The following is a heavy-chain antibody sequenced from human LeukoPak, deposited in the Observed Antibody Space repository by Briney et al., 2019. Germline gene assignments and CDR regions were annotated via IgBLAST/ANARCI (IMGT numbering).Heavy chain of an antibody. CDR1: GFTFSSYW. Sequence: GGSLRLSCAASGFTFSSYWMSWVRQAPGKGLEWVAIIKQDGSEKYYVDSVKGRFTISRDNAKNSLYLQMNSLRAEDTAVYYCARAVAVAMFDYWGQGTLVTVSS. J-gene: IGHJ4*02. CDR3: ARAVAVAMFDY. V-gene: IGHV3-7*01. CDR2: IKQDGSEK. D-gene: IGHD6-19*01.